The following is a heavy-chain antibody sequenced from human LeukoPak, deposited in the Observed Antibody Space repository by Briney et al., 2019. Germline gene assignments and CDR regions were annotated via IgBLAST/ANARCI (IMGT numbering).Heavy chain of an antibody. Sequence: GGSLRLSCAASGFTFGNYDMSWFRQAPGRGLEWVSTISGSGGSTYYADAVKGRFTISRDNSKNTLYLQVNSLRAEDTAIHYCARRNTAIVNDYWGQGTLVTVSS. CDR2: ISGSGGST. CDR1: GFTFGNYD. CDR3: ARRNTAIVNDY. V-gene: IGHV3-23*01. J-gene: IGHJ4*02. D-gene: IGHD5-18*01.